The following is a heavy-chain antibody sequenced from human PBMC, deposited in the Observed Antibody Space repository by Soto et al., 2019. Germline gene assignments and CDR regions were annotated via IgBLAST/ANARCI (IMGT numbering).Heavy chain of an antibody. CDR3: ARGQVGRDTAMVTNWFDP. Sequence: QVQLVQSGAEVKKPGSSVKVSCKASGGTFSSYAISWMRQAPGQGLEWMGGIIPIFGTANYAQKFQGRVTITADESTSTAYMELSSLRSEDTAVYYCARGQVGRDTAMVTNWFDPWGQGTLVTVSS. J-gene: IGHJ5*02. CDR1: GGTFSSYA. V-gene: IGHV1-69*01. CDR2: IIPIFGTA. D-gene: IGHD5-18*01.